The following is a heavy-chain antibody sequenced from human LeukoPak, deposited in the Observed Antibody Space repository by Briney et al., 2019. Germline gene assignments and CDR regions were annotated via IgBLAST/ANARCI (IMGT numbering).Heavy chain of an antibody. CDR1: GGSFSGYY. Sequence: SETLSLTCAVYGGSFSGYYWSWIRQPPGKGLEWIGEINHSGSTNYNPSLKSRVTISVDTSKNQFSLKLSSVTAADTAVYYCARGPPYYYDSSGYPDYYYYGMDVWGQGTTVTVSS. CDR3: ARGPPYYYDSSGYPDYYYYGMDV. D-gene: IGHD3-22*01. V-gene: IGHV4-34*01. J-gene: IGHJ6*02. CDR2: INHSGST.